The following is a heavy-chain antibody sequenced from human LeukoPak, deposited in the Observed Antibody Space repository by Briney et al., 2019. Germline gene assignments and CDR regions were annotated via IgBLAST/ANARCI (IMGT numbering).Heavy chain of an antibody. CDR2: IYYSGST. CDR3: ARESGSGSYFTDY. D-gene: IGHD1-26*01. Sequence: SETLSLTYTVSGGSISSSSYYWGWIRQPPGKGLEWIGSIYYSGSTYYNPSLKSRVTISVDTSKNQFSLKLSSVTAADTAVYYCARESGSGSYFTDYWGQGTLVTVSS. J-gene: IGHJ4*02. CDR1: GGSISSSSYY. V-gene: IGHV4-39*07.